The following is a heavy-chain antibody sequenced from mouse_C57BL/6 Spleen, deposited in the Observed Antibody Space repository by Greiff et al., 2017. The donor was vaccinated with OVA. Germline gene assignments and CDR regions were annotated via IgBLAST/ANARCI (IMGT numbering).Heavy chain of an antibody. CDR3: ASALYSNWYFDV. Sequence: QVQLQQPGAELVKPGASVKMSCKASGYTFTSYWITWVKQRPGQGLEWIGDIYPGSGSTNYNEKFKSKATLTVDTSSSTAYMQLSSLTSEDSAVYYCASALYSNWYFDVWGTGTTVTVSS. J-gene: IGHJ1*03. CDR1: GYTFTSYW. D-gene: IGHD2-5*01. CDR2: IYPGSGST. V-gene: IGHV1-55*01.